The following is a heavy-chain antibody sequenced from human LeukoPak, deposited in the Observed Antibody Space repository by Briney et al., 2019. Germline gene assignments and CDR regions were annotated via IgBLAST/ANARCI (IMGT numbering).Heavy chain of an antibody. Sequence: GGSLRLSCAASGFTFSSYWMTWVRQAPGKGLEWVANIKEDGSEKAYEGAAKGRFTISRDNAKNSLYLQMNSLRAEDTAVYHCARGSGWFDPWGQGTLVTVSS. D-gene: IGHD3-3*01. J-gene: IGHJ5*02. V-gene: IGHV3-7*01. CDR1: GFTFSSYW. CDR3: ARGSGWFDP. CDR2: IKEDGSEK.